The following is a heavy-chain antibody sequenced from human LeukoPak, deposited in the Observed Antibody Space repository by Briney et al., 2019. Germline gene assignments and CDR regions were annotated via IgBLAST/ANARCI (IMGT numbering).Heavy chain of an antibody. CDR1: GYTFTGYY. CDR2: INPNSGGT. J-gene: IGHJ4*02. Sequence: ASVKVSCKASGYTFTGYYMHWVRQAPGQGLEWMGRINPNSGGTNYAQKFQGRVTMTRDTSISTAYMELSRLRSDDTAVYYCAVRRAMDTANYFDYWGQGTLVTVSS. D-gene: IGHD5-18*01. V-gene: IGHV1-2*06. CDR3: AVRRAMDTANYFDY.